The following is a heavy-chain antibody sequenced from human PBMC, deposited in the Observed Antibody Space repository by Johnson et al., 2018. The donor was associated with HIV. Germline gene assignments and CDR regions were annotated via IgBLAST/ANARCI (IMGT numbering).Heavy chain of an antibody. Sequence: VQLVESGGGLVQPGGSLRLSCAASGFTFSSYDMHWVRQATGKGLEWVSAIGTAGDTYYIDSVKGRFTSSRDNSKNTLYLQMNSLRPEDSAVYYCATLWFGEVSVYDAFDVWGQGTMVTVSS. CDR1: GFTFSSYD. CDR3: ATLWFGEVSVYDAFDV. J-gene: IGHJ3*01. CDR2: IGTAGDT. D-gene: IGHD3-10*01. V-gene: IGHV3-13*01.